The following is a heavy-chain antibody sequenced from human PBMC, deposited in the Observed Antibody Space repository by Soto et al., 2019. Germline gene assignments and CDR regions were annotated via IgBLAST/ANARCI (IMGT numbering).Heavy chain of an antibody. CDR3: AREVTTPCYFDY. D-gene: IGHD4-4*01. V-gene: IGHV4-31*03. J-gene: IGHJ4*02. CDR2: ILDSGTT. Sequence: SETLSLTCTVSGGSISSGGYYWSWIRQHPGKGLEWIGYILDSGTTYYNPSLKSRATISGDTSKNQFSLKLTSVTAADTAVYYCAREVTTPCYFDYWGQGTLVTV. CDR1: GGSISSGGYY.